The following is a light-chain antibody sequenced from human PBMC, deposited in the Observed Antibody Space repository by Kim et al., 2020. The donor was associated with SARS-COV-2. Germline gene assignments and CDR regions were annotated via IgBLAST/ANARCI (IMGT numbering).Light chain of an antibody. CDR2: RNN. V-gene: IGLV10-54*04. Sequence: RQTVTHTCTGNDNKVGNEGAAWLQQHQGHPPKLLSYRNNNRPSGISERFSASRSGSTASLTITGLQPEDEADDYCSAWDNSLPSWVFGGGTQLTVL. J-gene: IGLJ3*02. CDR1: DNKVGNEG. CDR3: SAWDNSLPSWV.